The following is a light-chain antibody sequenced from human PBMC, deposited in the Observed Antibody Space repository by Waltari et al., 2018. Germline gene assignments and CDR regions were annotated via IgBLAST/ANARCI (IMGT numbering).Light chain of an antibody. CDR2: KDT. Sequence: SYDLTQPASVSVSPGQTARITCSGDAFPKQYAYWYQKKPGQAPVLTIYKDTERPSGIPERFSGSTSGTTVTLTITGVLAEDEAQYYCQSADSSERWVFGGGTKLTFL. V-gene: IGLV3-25*03. J-gene: IGLJ3*02. CDR3: QSADSSERWV. CDR1: AFPKQY.